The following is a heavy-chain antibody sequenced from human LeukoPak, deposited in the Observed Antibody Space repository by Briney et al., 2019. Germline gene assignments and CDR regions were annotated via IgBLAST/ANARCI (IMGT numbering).Heavy chain of an antibody. V-gene: IGHV3-7*01. CDR2: IKEDGSEK. Sequence: PGGSLRLSCAASGFTFSNFYMSWVHQAPGKGLEWVANIKEDGSEKYYADSVKGRFTISRDNSKNTLYMQMNSLRVEDTAVYYCARGNYDSSGYYYSAFDYWGQGTLVTVSS. CDR1: GFTFSNFY. CDR3: ARGNYDSSGYYYSAFDY. D-gene: IGHD3-22*01. J-gene: IGHJ4*02.